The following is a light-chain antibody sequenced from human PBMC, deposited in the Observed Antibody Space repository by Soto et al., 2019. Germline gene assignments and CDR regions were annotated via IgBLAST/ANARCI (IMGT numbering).Light chain of an antibody. J-gene: IGLJ1*01. CDR1: SSDVGAYNY. Sequence: QSALTQPASVSGSPGQSITISCTGTSSDVGAYNYVSWYQHHPGKVPKLLIYEITNRPSGVSDRFSGSKSGNTASLTISGLQAEDEADYYCSSKRDSSTLFVFXTGTKGTVL. CDR3: SSKRDSSTLFV. CDR2: EIT. V-gene: IGLV2-14*01.